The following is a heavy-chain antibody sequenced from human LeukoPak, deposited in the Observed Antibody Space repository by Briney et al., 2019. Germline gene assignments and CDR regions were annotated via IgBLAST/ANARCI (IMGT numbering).Heavy chain of an antibody. CDR2: ISGSGVST. D-gene: IGHD6-6*01. V-gene: IGHV3-23*01. J-gene: IGHJ4*02. CDR3: AKWGVYSSSSHFDY. CDR1: GFTFSSYA. Sequence: PGGSLRLSCAASGFTFSSYAMSWVRQAPGKGLEWVSAISGSGVSTYYADSVKGRFTISRDNSKNTLYLQMNSLRAEDTGVYYCAKWGVYSSSSHFDYWGQGTLVTVSS.